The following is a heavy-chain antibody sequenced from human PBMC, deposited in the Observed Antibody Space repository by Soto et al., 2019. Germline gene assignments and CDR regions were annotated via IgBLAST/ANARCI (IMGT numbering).Heavy chain of an antibody. D-gene: IGHD2-21*01. CDR2: ISRSGSIV. V-gene: IGHV3-11*01. J-gene: IGHJ6*02. CDR1: GFDFSDYY. Sequence: GGSLRLSCEASGFDFSDYYMTWIRQAPGKGLEWVSYISRSGSIVYYADSVKGRFTISRDKAKKSLFLHMNDLRVEDTAIYFCARILVVVGSMKNTYYGLDVWGQGTTVTVSS. CDR3: ARILVVVGSMKNTYYGLDV.